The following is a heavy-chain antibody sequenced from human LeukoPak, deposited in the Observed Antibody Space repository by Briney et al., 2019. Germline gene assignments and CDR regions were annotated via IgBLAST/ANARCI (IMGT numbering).Heavy chain of an antibody. CDR3: ARLSTGGYYYGSGFDY. CDR1: GGTFSSCG. D-gene: IGHD3-10*01. CDR2: IIPSFGTA. J-gene: IGHJ4*02. V-gene: IGHV1-69*13. Sequence: ASVKVSCKASGGTFSSCGISWVRQAPGQGLEWMGGIIPSFGTANYAQKFQGRVTITADESTRTAYMELSSLRSEDTAVYYCARLSTGGYYYGSGFDYWGQGTLVTVSS.